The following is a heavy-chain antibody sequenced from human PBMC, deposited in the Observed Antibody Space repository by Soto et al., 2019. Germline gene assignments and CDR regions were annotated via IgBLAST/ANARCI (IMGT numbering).Heavy chain of an antibody. CDR3: ARVGGTTGTTRYYYYMDV. CDR2: INHSGST. CDR1: GGSFSGYY. D-gene: IGHD1-1*01. J-gene: IGHJ6*03. V-gene: IGHV4-34*01. Sequence: PSETLSLTCAVYGGSFSGYYWSWIRQPPGKGLEWIGEINHSGSTNYNPSLKSRVTISVDTSKNQFSLKLSSVTAADTAVYYCARVGGTTGTTRYYYYMDVWGKGTTVTVSS.